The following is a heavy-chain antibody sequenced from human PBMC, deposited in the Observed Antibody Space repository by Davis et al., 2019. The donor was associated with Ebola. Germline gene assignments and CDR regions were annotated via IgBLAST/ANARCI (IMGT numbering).Heavy chain of an antibody. Sequence: SETLSLTCAVSGGSISSSNWWSWVRQPPGKGLEWIGEIYHSGSTNYNPSLKSRVTISVDKSKNQFSLKLSSVTAADTAVYYCARGVLLWFGELLYYYYGMDVWGKGTTVTVSS. D-gene: IGHD3-10*01. CDR1: GGSISSSNW. CDR3: ARGVLLWFGELLYYYYGMDV. J-gene: IGHJ6*04. CDR2: IYHSGST. V-gene: IGHV4-4*02.